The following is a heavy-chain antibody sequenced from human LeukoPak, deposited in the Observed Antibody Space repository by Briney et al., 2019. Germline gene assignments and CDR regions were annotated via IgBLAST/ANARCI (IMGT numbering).Heavy chain of an antibody. V-gene: IGHV3-23*01. J-gene: IGHJ4*02. CDR1: GFTFSSYA. D-gene: IGHD4-17*01. CDR3: ARDPVIDTVTTANY. Sequence: GGSLRLSCAASGFTFSSYAMGWVRQAPGKGLEWVSVLSSSGSNTYYADSVKGRFTISRDNSKNTLYLQMNSLRAEDTAVYYCARDPVIDTVTTANYWGQGTLVTVSS. CDR2: LSSSGSNT.